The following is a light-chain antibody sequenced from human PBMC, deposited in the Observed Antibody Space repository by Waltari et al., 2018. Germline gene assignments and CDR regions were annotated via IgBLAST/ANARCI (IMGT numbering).Light chain of an antibody. CDR1: SSNIGAGYD. J-gene: IGLJ1*01. CDR2: GNN. Sequence: QSVLTQPPSVSGAPGQRVTISCTGRSSNIGAGYDVPWSQQLPGTAPKLLIYGNNNRPSGVPDRFSGSKSGTSASLALTGLQAEDEADYYCQSYDSSLSGSYVFGTGTKVTVL. CDR3: QSYDSSLSGSYV. V-gene: IGLV1-40*01.